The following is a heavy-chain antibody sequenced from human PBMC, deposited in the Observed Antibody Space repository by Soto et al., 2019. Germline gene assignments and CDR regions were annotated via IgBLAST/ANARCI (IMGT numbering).Heavy chain of an antibody. CDR2: INVYNGNT. Sequence: QVQLVQTGGEVKKPGASVKVSCKASGYTFTNYGISWVRQAPGQGLDRIGWINVYNGNTKYAQKVQGRVTMTTDTSTSTAYMELRSLRYDDTAVYYCARGVGSGSYYNQYNWFDPWGQGTLVTVSS. V-gene: IGHV1-18*01. J-gene: IGHJ5*02. CDR1: GYTFTNYG. CDR3: ARGVGSGSYYNQYNWFDP. D-gene: IGHD3-10*01.